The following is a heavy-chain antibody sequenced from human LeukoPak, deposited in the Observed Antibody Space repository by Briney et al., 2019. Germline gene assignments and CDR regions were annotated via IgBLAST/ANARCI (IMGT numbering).Heavy chain of an antibody. CDR2: INHSGST. V-gene: IGHV4-34*01. CDR1: GGSFSGYY. CDR3: ARHATYCSSTSCPKDY. Sequence: PSETLSLTCAVYGGSFSGYYWSWIRQPPGKGLEWIGEINHSGSTNYNPSLKSRVTISVDTSKNQFSLKLSSVTAAVTAVYYCARHATYCSSTSCPKDYWGQGTLVTVSS. J-gene: IGHJ4*02. D-gene: IGHD2-2*01.